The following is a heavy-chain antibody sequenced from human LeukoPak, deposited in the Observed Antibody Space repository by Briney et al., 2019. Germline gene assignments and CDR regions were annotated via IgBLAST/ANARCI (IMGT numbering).Heavy chain of an antibody. D-gene: IGHD6-13*01. CDR2: IYYSGST. CDR1: GGSISSSSYY. CDR3: AQQLVDFDY. J-gene: IGHJ4*02. Sequence: PSETLSLTCTVSGGSISSSSYYWGWIRQPPGKGLEWIGSIYYSGSTYYNPSLKSRVTISVDTSKIQFSLKLSSVTAADTAVYYCAQQLVDFDYWGQGTLVTVSS. V-gene: IGHV4-39*01.